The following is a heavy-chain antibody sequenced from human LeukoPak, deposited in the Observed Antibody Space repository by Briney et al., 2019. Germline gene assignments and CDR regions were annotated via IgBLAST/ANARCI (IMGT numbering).Heavy chain of an antibody. CDR3: ARYHYYDSSGYPDY. Sequence: GESLKISXKGSGYTFISYWIGWVRQKPGKGLEWTGIIYPGDSDTIYSPSFQGQVTISADKSISTAYLQWSSLKASDTAMYYCARYHYYDSSGYPDYWGQGTLVTVSS. J-gene: IGHJ4*02. CDR2: IYPGDSDT. CDR1: GYTFISYW. D-gene: IGHD3-22*01. V-gene: IGHV5-51*01.